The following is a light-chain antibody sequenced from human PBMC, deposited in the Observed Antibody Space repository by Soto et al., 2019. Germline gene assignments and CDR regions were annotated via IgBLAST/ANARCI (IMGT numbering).Light chain of an antibody. J-gene: IGKJ1*01. Sequence: EIVLTQSPGTLSLSPGERATLSCGASQSVTSNYLAWYQQKPGQPPRLVIYDGSHRATGVPARFSGSGSGTDFTLTISRLEPEDFAVYYCQQYGTSPWTFGQGTKVDIK. CDR1: QSVTSNY. V-gene: IGKV3-20*01. CDR3: QQYGTSPWT. CDR2: DGS.